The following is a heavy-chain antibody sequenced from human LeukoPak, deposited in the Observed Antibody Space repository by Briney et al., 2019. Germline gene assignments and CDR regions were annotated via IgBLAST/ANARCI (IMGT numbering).Heavy chain of an antibody. V-gene: IGHV4-59*12. CDR1: GGSISSYY. CDR2: IYYSGST. D-gene: IGHD6-19*01. CDR3: ARDHYSSGWYSDY. Sequence: SETLSLTCTVSGGSISSYYWSWIRQPPGKGLEWIGYIYYSGSTNYNPSLKSRVTISVDTSKNQFSLKLSSVTAADTAVYYCARDHYSSGWYSDYWGQGTLVTVSS. J-gene: IGHJ4*02.